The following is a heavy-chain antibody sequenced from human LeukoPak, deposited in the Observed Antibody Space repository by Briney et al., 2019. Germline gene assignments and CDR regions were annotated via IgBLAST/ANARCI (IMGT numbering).Heavy chain of an antibody. CDR2: VSPGGVSP. CDR1: GLSFNKDV. Sequence: PGGSLRLSCVVSGLSFNKDVMSWFRQAPGKGLEWVSSVSPGGVSPNHADSVKGRFTISRDNSKNTLYLQMNSLRAEDTAVYYCAKPGTTDAFDIWGQGTMVTVSS. V-gene: IGHV3-23*01. D-gene: IGHD1-1*01. J-gene: IGHJ3*02. CDR3: AKPGTTDAFDI.